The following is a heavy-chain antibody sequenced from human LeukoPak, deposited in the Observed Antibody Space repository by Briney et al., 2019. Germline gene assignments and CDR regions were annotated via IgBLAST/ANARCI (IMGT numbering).Heavy chain of an antibody. Sequence: SETLSLTCTVSGGSISSSSYSWGWIRQPPGKGLEWIGSIYYSGSTYYNPSLKSRVTISVDTSKNQFSLKLSSVTAADTAVYYCASGYCSSTSCYRGVYNWFDPWGQGTLVTVSS. CDR3: ASGYCSSTSCYRGVYNWFDP. D-gene: IGHD2-2*03. V-gene: IGHV4-39*07. CDR2: IYYSGST. CDR1: GGSISSSSYS. J-gene: IGHJ5*02.